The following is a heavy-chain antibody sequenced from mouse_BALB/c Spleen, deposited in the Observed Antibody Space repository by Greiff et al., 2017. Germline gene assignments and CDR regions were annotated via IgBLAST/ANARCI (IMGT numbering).Heavy chain of an antibody. Sequence: QQPGSELVRPGASVKLSCKASGYTFTSYWMHWVKQRHGQGLEWIGNIYPGSGSTNYDEKFKSKGTLTVDTSSSTAYMHLSSLTSEDSAVYYCTREGSYYFDYWGQGTTVTVSS. CDR3: TREGSYYFDY. CDR1: GYTFTSYW. J-gene: IGHJ2*01. CDR2: IYPGSGST. V-gene: IGHV1S22*01.